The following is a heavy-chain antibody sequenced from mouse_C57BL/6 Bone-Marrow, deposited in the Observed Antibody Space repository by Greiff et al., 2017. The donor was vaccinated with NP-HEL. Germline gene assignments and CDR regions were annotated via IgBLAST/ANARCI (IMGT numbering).Heavy chain of an antibody. CDR3: ASDGYYSYWYFDV. V-gene: IGHV1-39*01. CDR1: GYSFTDYN. Sequence: VHVKQSGPELVKPGASVKISCKASGYSFTDYNMNWVKQSNGKSLEWIGVINPNYGTTSYNQKFKGKATLTVDQSSSTAYMQLNSLTSEDSAVYYCASDGYYSYWYFDVWGTGTTVTVSS. CDR2: INPNYGTT. D-gene: IGHD2-3*01. J-gene: IGHJ1*03.